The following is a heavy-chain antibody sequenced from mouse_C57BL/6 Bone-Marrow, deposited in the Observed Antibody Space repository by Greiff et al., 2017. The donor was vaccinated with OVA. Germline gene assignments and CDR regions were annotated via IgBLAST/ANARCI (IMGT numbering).Heavy chain of an antibody. CDR2: IYHRSGNT. Sequence: VQLQESGAELARPGASVKLSCKASGYTFTSYGISGVKQRTGQGLEWIGEIYHRSGNTYYNEKFKGQATLTADKSSSTAYMELRSLTSEGSAVYFCARTRYFDVWGTGTTVTVSS. V-gene: IGHV1-81*01. CDR3: ARTRYFDV. CDR1: GYTFTSYG. J-gene: IGHJ1*03.